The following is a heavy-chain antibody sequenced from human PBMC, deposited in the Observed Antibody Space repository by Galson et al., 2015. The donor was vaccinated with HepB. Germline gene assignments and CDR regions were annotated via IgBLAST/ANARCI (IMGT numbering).Heavy chain of an antibody. CDR2: INGGNGYT. J-gene: IGHJ3*01. V-gene: IGHV1-3*01. CDR1: GDTFINSA. CDR3: ARWSPSGASDDALDV. Sequence: SVKVSCKASGDTFINSATYWVRQAPGQRPEWMGWINGGNGYTEYSQEFQGRVTITRDTSANTVYMKLSSLRSEDTAVYYCARWSPSGASDDALDVWGQGTTVTVSS. D-gene: IGHD1-26*01.